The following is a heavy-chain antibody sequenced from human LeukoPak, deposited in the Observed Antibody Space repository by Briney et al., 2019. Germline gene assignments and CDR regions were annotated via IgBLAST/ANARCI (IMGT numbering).Heavy chain of an antibody. D-gene: IGHD2-2*01. CDR1: GYTFTSYG. V-gene: IGHV1-18*01. CDR2: ISAYNGNT. CDR3: ARVFCSSTSCYRPNFDYYYYYMDV. Sequence: GASVKVSCKASGYTFTSYGISWVRQAPGQGLEWMGWISAYNGNTKYAQKLQGRVTMTTDTSTSTAYMELRSLRSDDTAVYYCARVFCSSTSCYRPNFDYYYYYMDVWGKGTTVTVSS. J-gene: IGHJ6*03.